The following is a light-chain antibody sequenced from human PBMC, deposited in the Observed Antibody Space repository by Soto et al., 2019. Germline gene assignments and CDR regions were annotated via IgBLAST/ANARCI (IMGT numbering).Light chain of an antibody. V-gene: IGLV2-8*01. CDR3: SSYAGSKSYVV. CDR2: EVS. CDR1: SSDVGGYNY. J-gene: IGLJ2*01. Sequence: QSALTQPPSASGSPGQSVTISCTGTSSDVGGYNYVSWYQQHPGKAPKLMIYEVSKRPSGVPDRFSVSKSGNTASLTVSGLQAEDEADYYCSSYAGSKSYVVFGGGTKLTVL.